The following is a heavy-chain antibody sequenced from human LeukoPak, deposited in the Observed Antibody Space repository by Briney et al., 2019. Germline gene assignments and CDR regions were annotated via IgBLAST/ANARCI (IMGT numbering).Heavy chain of an antibody. CDR2: ISYDGSNK. J-gene: IGHJ6*02. D-gene: IGHD6-13*01. CDR3: ARDLTIAAAGRNGMDV. CDR1: GFTFSSYA. Sequence: QPGRSLRLSCAASGFTFSSYAMHWVRQAPGKGLGWVAVISYDGSNKYYADSVKGRFTISRDNSKNTLYLHMNSLRAEDTAVYYCARDLTIAAAGRNGMDVWGQGTTVTVSS. V-gene: IGHV3-30-3*01.